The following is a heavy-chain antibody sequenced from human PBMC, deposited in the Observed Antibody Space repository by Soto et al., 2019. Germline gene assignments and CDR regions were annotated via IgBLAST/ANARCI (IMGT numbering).Heavy chain of an antibody. D-gene: IGHD5-12*01. CDR3: ARDLAGWLAH. V-gene: IGHV4-4*02. CDR2: IYHIGST. Sequence: DTRSLTCAFSVFSIIREDCCGWVRQPPGKGLEWIGEIYHIGSTNYNPSLKSRVTISVDKSKNQFSLNLSSVTAADTAVYYCARDLAGWLAHWGQRTLVTVSS. CDR1: VFSIIREDC. J-gene: IGHJ4*02.